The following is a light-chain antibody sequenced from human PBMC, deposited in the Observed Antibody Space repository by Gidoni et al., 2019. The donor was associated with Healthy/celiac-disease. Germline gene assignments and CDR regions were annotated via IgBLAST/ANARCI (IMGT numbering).Light chain of an antibody. CDR1: NIGNKS. CDR3: QVWDSSSDHVV. CDR2: DDS. Sequence: SYVLTQPPSVSVAPGQTARITCGGNNIGNKSVHWDQQKPGQAPVLVVYDDSDRPSGIPERFSGSNSGNTATLTISRVEAGDEADYYCQVWDSSSDHVVFGGGTKLTVL. V-gene: IGLV3-21*02. J-gene: IGLJ2*01.